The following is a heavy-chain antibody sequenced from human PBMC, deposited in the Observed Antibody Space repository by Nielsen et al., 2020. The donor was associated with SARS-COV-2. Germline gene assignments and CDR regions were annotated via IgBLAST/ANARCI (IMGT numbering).Heavy chain of an antibody. Sequence: GESLKISCAASGFTFSSYGMHWVRQAPGKGLEWVAVIWYDGSNKYYADSVKGRFTISRDNSKNTLYLQMNSLRAEDTAVYYCARDSARGSGRYPALYYYYYMDVWGKGTTVTVSS. CDR3: ARDSARGSGRYPALYYYYYMDV. J-gene: IGHJ6*03. CDR1: GFTFSSYG. CDR2: IWYDGSNK. D-gene: IGHD6-19*01. V-gene: IGHV3-33*01.